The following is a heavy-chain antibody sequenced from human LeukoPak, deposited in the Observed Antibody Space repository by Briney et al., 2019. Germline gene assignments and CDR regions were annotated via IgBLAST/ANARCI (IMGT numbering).Heavy chain of an antibody. CDR1: GFTFSGYS. D-gene: IGHD3-9*01. CDR3: ARAVGSFDWLPLFDY. CDR2: IYHSGIT. V-gene: IGHV4-38-2*01. J-gene: IGHJ4*02. Sequence: GSLRLSCAASGFTFSGYSMNWVRQAPGKGLEWIGNIYHSGITYYTPSLKSRVTISVDTSKNQFYLKLSSVTAADTAVYYCARAVGSFDWLPLFDYWGQGTLVTVSS.